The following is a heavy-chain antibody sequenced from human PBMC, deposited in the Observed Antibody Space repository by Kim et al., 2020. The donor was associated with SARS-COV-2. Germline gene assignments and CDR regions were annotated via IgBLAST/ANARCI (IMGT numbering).Heavy chain of an antibody. V-gene: IGHV3-15*01. J-gene: IGHJ1*01. CDR2: IRSKIHGGST. CDR3: TNDWERIGGICNGDSCNQASN. CDR1: GFTFSKVW. D-gene: IGHD2-15*01. Sequence: GGSLRLSCAAPGFTFSKVWLSWVRQAPGKGLEWVGRIRSKIHGGSTDYAAPVKGRFFIARDDSKDTLYLQMSGLTTEDTDGYYCTNDWERIGGICNGDSCNQASNWGRGTLVTVSA.